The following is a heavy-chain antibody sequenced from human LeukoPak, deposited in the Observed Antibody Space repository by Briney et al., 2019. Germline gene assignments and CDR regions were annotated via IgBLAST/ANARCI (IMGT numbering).Heavy chain of an antibody. CDR3: VKDGPGYGYGIDY. CDR2: ISSNGGST. V-gene: IGHV3-64D*09. Sequence: GGSLRLSCSASGFTFSSYAMHWVRQPPGKGLEYVSAISSNGGSTYYADSVKGRFTISRDNSKNTLYLQMSSLSAEDTAVYYCVKDGPGYGYGIDYWGQGTLVTVSS. J-gene: IGHJ4*02. CDR1: GFTFSSYA. D-gene: IGHD5-18*01.